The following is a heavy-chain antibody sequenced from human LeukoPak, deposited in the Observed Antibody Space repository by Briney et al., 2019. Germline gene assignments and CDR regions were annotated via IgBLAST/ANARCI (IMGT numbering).Heavy chain of an antibody. Sequence: PGGSLRLSCAASGFTFSSYAMSWVRQAPGKGLERVSAISGSGGSTYYADSVKGRFTISRDNSKNTLYLQMNSLRAEDTAVYYCAKVVDDIVVVVAANIGFDYWGQGTLVTVSS. CDR3: AKVVDDIVVVVAANIGFDY. J-gene: IGHJ4*02. V-gene: IGHV3-23*01. CDR2: ISGSGGST. D-gene: IGHD2-15*01. CDR1: GFTFSSYA.